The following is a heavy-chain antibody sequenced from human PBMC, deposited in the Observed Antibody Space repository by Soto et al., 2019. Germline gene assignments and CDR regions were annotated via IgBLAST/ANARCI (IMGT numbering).Heavy chain of an antibody. Sequence: QVQLQESGPGLVKPSETLSLTCTVSGGSVSSGSYYWSWIRQPPGKGLEWIGYIYYSGSTNYNPSLRSRVTRSVDTSKNQFSLKLSSVTAADTAVYYCARDVPTIVYGMDVWGQGTTVTVSS. V-gene: IGHV4-61*01. CDR2: IYYSGST. CDR3: ARDVPTIVYGMDV. J-gene: IGHJ6*02. CDR1: GGSVSSGSYY. D-gene: IGHD3-16*02.